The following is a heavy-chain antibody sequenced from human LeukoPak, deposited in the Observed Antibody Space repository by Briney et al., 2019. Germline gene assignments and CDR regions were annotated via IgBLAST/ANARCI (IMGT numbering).Heavy chain of an antibody. Sequence: PGRSLRLSCAASGFTFSSYGMHWVRQAPGKGLEWVAVILHDGSDKYYADSVKGRFTISRDNSKNTLYLQMNSLRTDDTAVYYCAKDETNVVVPAAMDYWGQGTLVTVSS. CDR3: AKDETNVVVPAAMDY. CDR2: ILHDGSDK. J-gene: IGHJ4*02. CDR1: GFTFSSYG. D-gene: IGHD2-2*01. V-gene: IGHV3-30*18.